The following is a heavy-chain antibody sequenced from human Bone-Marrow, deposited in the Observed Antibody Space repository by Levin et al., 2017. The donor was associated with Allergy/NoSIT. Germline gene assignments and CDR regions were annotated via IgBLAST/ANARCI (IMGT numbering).Heavy chain of an antibody. CDR1: GGSISSSSYY. CDR2: IYYSGST. J-gene: IGHJ4*02. Sequence: SETLSLTCTVSGGSISSSSYYWGWIRQPPGKGLEWIGSIYYSGSTYYNPSLKSRVTISVDTSKNQFSLKLSSVTAADTAVYYCARHSRIAARRWGEYYFDYWGQGTLVTVSS. CDR3: ARHSRIAARRWGEYYFDY. D-gene: IGHD6-6*01. V-gene: IGHV4-39*01.